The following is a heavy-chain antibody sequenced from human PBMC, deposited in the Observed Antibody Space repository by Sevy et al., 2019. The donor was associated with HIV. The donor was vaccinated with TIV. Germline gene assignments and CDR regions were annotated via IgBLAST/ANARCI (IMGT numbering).Heavy chain of an antibody. D-gene: IGHD5-12*01. J-gene: IGHJ4*02. V-gene: IGHV1-69*13. CDR1: GGTFSSYA. Sequence: ASVKVSCKASGGTFSSYAISWVRQAPGQGLEWMGGIIPIFGTANYAQKFQGRVTITADESTSTAYMELSSLRSEDTAVYYCARSVRDGYNSFDYWGQGTLVTVSS. CDR2: IIPIFGTA. CDR3: ARSVRDGYNSFDY.